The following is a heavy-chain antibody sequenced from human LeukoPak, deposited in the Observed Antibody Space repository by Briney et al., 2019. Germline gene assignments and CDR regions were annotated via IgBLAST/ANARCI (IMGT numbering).Heavy chain of an antibody. CDR1: GFTVSSNY. CDR2: ISYDGINK. Sequence: PGGSLRLSCAASGFTVSSNYMSWVRQAPGKGLEWVAFISYDGINKHYADSVKGRFTISRDNSNNTLYVQMNGLRAEDTAVYYCAKGQRDYYDSSGLDHWGQGTLVTVSS. V-gene: IGHV3-30*18. J-gene: IGHJ4*02. CDR3: AKGQRDYYDSSGLDH. D-gene: IGHD3-22*01.